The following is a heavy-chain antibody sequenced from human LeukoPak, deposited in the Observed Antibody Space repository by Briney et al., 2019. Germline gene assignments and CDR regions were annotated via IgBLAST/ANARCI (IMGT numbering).Heavy chain of an antibody. CDR1: GGSISSYY. CDR3: ARGDTMPLYNFGY. J-gene: IGHJ4*02. Sequence: SETLSLTCTVSGGSISSYYWSWIRQPPGKGLEWIGYIFYSGSTNYNPSLKSRVTISVDTSKNQFALKLSSVTAADTAVYYCARGDTMPLYNFGYWGQGTLVTV. CDR2: IFYSGST. V-gene: IGHV4-59*01. D-gene: IGHD2-2*01.